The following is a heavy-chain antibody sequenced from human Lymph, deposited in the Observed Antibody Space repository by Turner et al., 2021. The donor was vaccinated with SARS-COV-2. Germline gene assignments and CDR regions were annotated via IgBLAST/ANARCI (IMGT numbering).Heavy chain of an antibody. CDR1: GFIFSSYE. D-gene: IGHD1-26*01. Sequence: EGQLVESGGGLVLPGGSLRLPCAASGFIFSSYEMNWVRQAPGKGLEWVSYISRSDSTIYYADSVKGRFTISRDNAKNSLYLQMSSLRAEDTAVYYCARDTVGATHAFDIWGQGTMVTVSS. CDR3: ARDTVGATHAFDI. V-gene: IGHV3-48*03. J-gene: IGHJ3*02. CDR2: ISRSDSTI.